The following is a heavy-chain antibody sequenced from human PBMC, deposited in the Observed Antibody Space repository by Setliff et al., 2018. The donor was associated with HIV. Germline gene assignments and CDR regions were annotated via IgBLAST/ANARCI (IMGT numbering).Heavy chain of an antibody. CDR2: TYYRSEWKN. J-gene: IGHJ4*02. CDR3: AGGTWFDGFDS. Sequence: SQTLSLTCVISGDSVTSTSGAWTWIRQSPSGGLEWLGWTYYRSEWKNDYAVSLKSRITVNADTSKNQFSLHLKSVTPEASAVYYCAGGTWFDGFDSWSQGSRVTVAS. V-gene: IGHV6-1*01. CDR1: GDSVTSTSGA. D-gene: IGHD3-9*01.